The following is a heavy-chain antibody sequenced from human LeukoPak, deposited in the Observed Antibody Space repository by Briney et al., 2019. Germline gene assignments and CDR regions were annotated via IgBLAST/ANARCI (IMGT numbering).Heavy chain of an antibody. CDR2: ISGDAGST. D-gene: IGHD3-22*01. CDR3: AREIGDFDY. CDR1: GFIFSSYA. V-gene: IGHV3-23*01. J-gene: IGHJ4*02. Sequence: GGSLRLSCAASGFIFSSYAMSWVRQAPGKGLEWVSVISGDAGSTYYADSVKGRFTISRDNSKNTLYLQMSSLRAEDTAVYYCAREIGDFDYWGQGTLVTVSS.